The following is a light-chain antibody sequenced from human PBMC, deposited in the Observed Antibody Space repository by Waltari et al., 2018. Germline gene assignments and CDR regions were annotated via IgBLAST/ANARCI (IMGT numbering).Light chain of an antibody. Sequence: CRARESVSKYVARYQQRPGQAPRLLIYAASNRATGIPDRFSGSGSGTDFSLTISRLEPEDFAVYYCQMYVRLPVTFGQGTKVEIK. CDR1: ESVSKY. CDR3: QMYVRLPVT. J-gene: IGKJ1*01. V-gene: IGKV3-20*01. CDR2: AAS.